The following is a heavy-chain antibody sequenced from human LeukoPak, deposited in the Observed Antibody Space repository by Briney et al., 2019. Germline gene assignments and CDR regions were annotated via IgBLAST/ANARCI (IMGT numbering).Heavy chain of an antibody. V-gene: IGHV3-11*01. CDR3: ARAHCSGGGCSS. CDR2: ISGGGDTI. CDR1: GFTFSDFY. J-gene: IGHJ4*02. D-gene: IGHD2-15*01. Sequence: GGSLRLSCAASGFTFSDFYMSWIRQAPGKGLEFISYISGGGDTIFYADSVKGRFTISRDNAKNSLYLQMNSLRAEDTAVYYCARAHCSGGGCSSWGQGTLVTVSS.